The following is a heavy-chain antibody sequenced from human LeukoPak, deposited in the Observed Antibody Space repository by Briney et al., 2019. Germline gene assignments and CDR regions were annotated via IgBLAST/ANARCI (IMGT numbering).Heavy chain of an antibody. D-gene: IGHD6-13*01. J-gene: IGHJ4*02. Sequence: GNSLRHSCAASGFPFCHYRMHWVPQAPGKGLEWVAVASDDGSNKYYADSVKGRFTISRDNSMDTLYLQMYSLRTEDTAVYYCSKGPSSTWYYFDYWGQGTLVTVSS. V-gene: IGHV3-30*18. CDR3: SKGPSSTWYYFDY. CDR2: ASDDGSNK. CDR1: GFPFCHYR.